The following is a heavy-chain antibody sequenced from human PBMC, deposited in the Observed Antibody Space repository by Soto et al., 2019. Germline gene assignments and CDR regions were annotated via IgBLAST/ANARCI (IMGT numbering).Heavy chain of an antibody. D-gene: IGHD6-19*01. V-gene: IGHV5-51*01. CDR1: GYSFTSYW. CDR2: IYPGDSET. CDR3: TKKFSSYWCDEC. Sequence: GESLKISCKASGYSFTSYWIGWVRQMPGKGLEWMGIIYPGDSETRYSPSSQGQVSISADKSITTAYLQMNGLRAEDTAVYYCTKKFSSYWCDECWGQGTLVTVSS. J-gene: IGHJ4*02.